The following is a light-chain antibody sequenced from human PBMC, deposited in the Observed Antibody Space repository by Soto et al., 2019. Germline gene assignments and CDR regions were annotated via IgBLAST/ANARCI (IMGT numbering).Light chain of an antibody. CDR2: DAS. Sequence: EIVLTQSPATLSVSPGERATLSCRSRQSVRSNLAWYQQKPGQAPRLLIFDASTRATNIPARFTGSGSGTEFTLTISSLQSEDFAVYYCQQYINWPPLTFGGGTKVEIK. V-gene: IGKV3-15*01. J-gene: IGKJ4*01. CDR1: QSVRSN. CDR3: QQYINWPPLT.